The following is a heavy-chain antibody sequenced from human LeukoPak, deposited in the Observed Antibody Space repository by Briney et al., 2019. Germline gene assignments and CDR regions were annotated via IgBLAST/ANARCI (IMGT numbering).Heavy chain of an antibody. V-gene: IGHV4-31*03. D-gene: IGHD5-24*01. CDR3: AREMATAYGMDV. CDR2: IYYSGST. Sequence: PSETLSLTCTVSGGSISSGGYYWSWIRQHPGKGLEWIGYIYYSGSTYYNPSLKSRVTISVDTSKNQFSLKLSSVTAADTAVYYCAREMATAYGMDVWGQGTTVTVSS. CDR1: GGSISSGGYY. J-gene: IGHJ6*02.